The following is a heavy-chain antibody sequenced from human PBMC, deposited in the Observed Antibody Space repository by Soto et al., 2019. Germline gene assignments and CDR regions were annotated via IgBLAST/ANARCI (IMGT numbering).Heavy chain of an antibody. Sequence: GESLKISCNGSGYTFTSYWIRWVLQLHVKGLEWMGIIYPGDSETRYSPSFQGQVTISADKSINTAYLQWSSLKASDTAMYYCARLLGHPGYSSSSGDYWGQGTLVTVSS. J-gene: IGHJ4*02. CDR2: IYPGDSET. V-gene: IGHV5-51*01. D-gene: IGHD6-6*01. CDR3: ARLLGHPGYSSSSGDY. CDR1: GYTFTSYW.